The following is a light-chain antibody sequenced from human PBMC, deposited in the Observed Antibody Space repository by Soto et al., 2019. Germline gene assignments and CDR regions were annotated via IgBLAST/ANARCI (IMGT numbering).Light chain of an antibody. Sequence: EIVMTQSPATLSVSPGERAPLSCRASQSVSSNLAWYLQHPGQAPRLLIYDASNRATGIPARFSGSGSVTDFTLTISSLEPEDFAVYYCQQRSNWATFGPGTKVDI. V-gene: IGKV3-11*01. CDR1: QSVSSN. J-gene: IGKJ3*01. CDR3: QQRSNWAT. CDR2: DAS.